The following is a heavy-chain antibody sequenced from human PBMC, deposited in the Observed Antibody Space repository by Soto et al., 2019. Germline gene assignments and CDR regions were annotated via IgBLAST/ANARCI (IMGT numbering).Heavy chain of an antibody. CDR3: ARNYGPGYTFDY. CDR2: IYYSGST. Sequence: PSETLSLTCTVSGGSISSYYWSWVRQPPGKGLEWIGYIYYSGSTNYNPSLNSRVTNPVDTPKNQSTLKLSSVTAADTAVYYCARNYGPGYTFDYWGQGTLVTVSS. J-gene: IGHJ4*02. V-gene: IGHV4-59*08. CDR1: GGSISSYY. D-gene: IGHD3-10*01.